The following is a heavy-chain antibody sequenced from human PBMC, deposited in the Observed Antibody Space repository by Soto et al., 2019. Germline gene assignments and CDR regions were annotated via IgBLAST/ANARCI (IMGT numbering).Heavy chain of an antibody. D-gene: IGHD2-15*01. Sequence: QVQLQESGPGLVKPSQTLSLTCTVSGGSISSGGYYWSWIRQHPGKGLEWIGYIYYSGSTYYNPSLKSRVTISVDTSKNQLSLKLSSVTAADTAVYYCARGVAATPGYYYYYMDVWGKGTTVTVSS. CDR2: IYYSGST. CDR3: ARGVAATPGYYYYYMDV. CDR1: GGSISSGGYY. J-gene: IGHJ6*03. V-gene: IGHV4-31*03.